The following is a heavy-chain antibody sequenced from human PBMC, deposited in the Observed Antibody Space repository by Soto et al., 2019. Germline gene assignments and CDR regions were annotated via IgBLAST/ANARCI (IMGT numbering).Heavy chain of an antibody. CDR1: GDSISSYN. CDR2: FRSGGGT. J-gene: IGHJ6*02. V-gene: IGHV4-59*08. CDR3: VRHGIGVLHGLVDV. D-gene: IGHD3-10*01. Sequence: QVQLQESGPGLVKPSETLSLTCTVSGDSISSYNLAWIRQPPGKGLEWIGYFRSGGGTSYNPSLKSRVALSPDTSMKQLSLRLSSVTAADTAVYYCVRHGIGVLHGLVDVWGQGTTVTVSS.